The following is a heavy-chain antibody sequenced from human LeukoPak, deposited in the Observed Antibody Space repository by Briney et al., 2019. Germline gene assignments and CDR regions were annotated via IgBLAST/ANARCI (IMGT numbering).Heavy chain of an antibody. CDR2: INPSGGST. Sequence: ASVKVSCKASGYTFTSYYMHWVRQAPGQGLEWMGIINPSGGSTSYAQKFQGRVTMTRDTSTSTVYMELSSLRFEDTAVYYCARAGRIAAAGTHDAFDIWGQGTMVTVSS. CDR1: GYTFTSYY. V-gene: IGHV1-46*01. CDR3: ARAGRIAAAGTHDAFDI. J-gene: IGHJ3*02. D-gene: IGHD6-13*01.